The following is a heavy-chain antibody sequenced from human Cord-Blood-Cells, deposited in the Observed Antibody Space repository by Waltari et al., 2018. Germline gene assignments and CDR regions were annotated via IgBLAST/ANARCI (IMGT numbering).Heavy chain of an antibody. CDR2: IYYSGST. D-gene: IGHD3-3*01. J-gene: IGHJ3*02. Sequence: QVQLQESGPGLVKPSETLSLTCPVSGGTISSYYRSCIPLPPGKGLEWIGYIYYSGSTNYNPSLKSRVTISVDTSKNQFSLKLSSVTAADTAVYYCARGGAEYDFWSGYYMGAFDIWGQGTMVTVSS. CDR1: GGTISSYY. V-gene: IGHV4-59*01. CDR3: ARGGAEYDFWSGYYMGAFDI.